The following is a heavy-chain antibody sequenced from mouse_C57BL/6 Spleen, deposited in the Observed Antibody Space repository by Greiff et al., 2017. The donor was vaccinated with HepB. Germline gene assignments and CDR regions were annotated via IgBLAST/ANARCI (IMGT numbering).Heavy chain of an antibody. CDR1: GYSFTDYN. J-gene: IGHJ2*01. CDR2: INPNYGTT. Sequence: EVQLQQSGPELVKPGASVKISCKASGYSFTDYNMNWVKQSNGKSLEWIGLINPNYGTTSYNQKFKGKATLNVDQSSSPAYIQLNSLTSEDSAVYYCARFGTTAYYFDYWGQGTTLTVSS. CDR3: ARFGTTAYYFDY. D-gene: IGHD2-14*01. V-gene: IGHV1-39*01.